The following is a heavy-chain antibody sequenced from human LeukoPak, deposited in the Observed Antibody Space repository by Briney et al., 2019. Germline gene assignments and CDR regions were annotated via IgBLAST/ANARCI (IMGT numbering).Heavy chain of an antibody. Sequence: ASVKVSCKASGYTFTGYYMHWVRQAPGQGLEWMGWINPNSGGTNYAQKFQGRVTMTRDTSISTAYMELSRLRSEDTAVYYCARVRGQWLVESYYYYMDVWGKGTTVTVSS. CDR1: GYTFTGYY. J-gene: IGHJ6*03. CDR2: INPNSGGT. D-gene: IGHD6-19*01. V-gene: IGHV1-2*02. CDR3: ARVRGQWLVESYYYYMDV.